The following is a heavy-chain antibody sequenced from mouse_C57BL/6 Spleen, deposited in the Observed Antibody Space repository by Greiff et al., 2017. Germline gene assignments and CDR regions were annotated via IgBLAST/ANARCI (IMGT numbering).Heavy chain of an antibody. D-gene: IGHD2-4*01. CDR1: GFTFSSYA. J-gene: IGHJ4*01. V-gene: IGHV5-9-1*02. Sequence: EVQRVESGEGLVKPGGSLKLSCAASGFTFSSYAMSWVRQTPEKRLEWVAYISSGGDYIYYADTVKGRFTISRDNARNTLYLQMSSLKSEDTAMYYCTRDDYGYAMDDWGQGTSVTVSS. CDR3: TRDDYGYAMDD. CDR2: ISSGGDYI.